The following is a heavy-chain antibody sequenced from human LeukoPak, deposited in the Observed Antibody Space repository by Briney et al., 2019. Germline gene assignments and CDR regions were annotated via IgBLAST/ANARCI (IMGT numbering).Heavy chain of an antibody. J-gene: IGHJ4*02. CDR3: ARDNDHRPIVGATTFPNEFDY. CDR1: GYTFTGYY. D-gene: IGHD1-26*01. CDR2: INPSTGGT. Sequence: ASVKVSCKPSGYTFTGYYLHWVRQAPGQGLEWMGRINPSTGGTNYAQNFQGRVTMTRDASISTAYMELSRLTSDDTAVYYCARDNDHRPIVGATTFPNEFDYWGQGTLVTVSS. V-gene: IGHV1-2*06.